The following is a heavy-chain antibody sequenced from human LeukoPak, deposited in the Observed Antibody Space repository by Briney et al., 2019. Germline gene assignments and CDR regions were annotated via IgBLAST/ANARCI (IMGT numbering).Heavy chain of an antibody. Sequence: GASVKVSCKASGGTFSSYAISWVRQAPGQGLEWMGGIIPIFGTANYAQKFQGRVTITADKSTSTAYMELSSLRSEDTAVYYCARDADLKYCSGGSCYPQTNYHYYYMDVWGKGTTVTVSS. V-gene: IGHV1-69*06. CDR3: ARDADLKYCSGGSCYPQTNYHYYYMDV. CDR1: GGTFSSYA. D-gene: IGHD2-15*01. J-gene: IGHJ6*03. CDR2: IIPIFGTA.